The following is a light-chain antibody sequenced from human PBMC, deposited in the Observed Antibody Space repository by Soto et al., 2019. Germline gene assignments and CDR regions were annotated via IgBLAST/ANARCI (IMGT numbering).Light chain of an antibody. V-gene: IGLV2-8*01. CDR2: EVN. J-gene: IGLJ1*01. Sequence: QSALTQPPSASGSPGQSVAISCTGTSRDVGGYNYVSWYQQHPGKAPKLMIYEVNKRPSGVPDRFSGSKSGNTASLTVSGLQDEDAADYYCSSYAGSSNVFGAGTKVTV. CDR1: SRDVGGYNY. CDR3: SSYAGSSNV.